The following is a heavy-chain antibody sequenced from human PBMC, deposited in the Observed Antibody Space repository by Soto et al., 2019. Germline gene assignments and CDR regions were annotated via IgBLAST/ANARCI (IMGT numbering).Heavy chain of an antibody. V-gene: IGHV3-21*02. Sequence: EVQLVESGGGLVQPGGSLRLTCAASGLTLRGYSMHWVRQAPGKGLEWISSISSDSDYIYYTDSLKGRFTISRNNAKNSLYLEMSSLRAEDTAVYYCARGPLYSANWDSWGQGSLVTVSS. CDR2: ISSDSDYI. CDR3: ARGPLYSANWDS. D-gene: IGHD6-13*01. CDR1: GLTLRGYS. J-gene: IGHJ4*02.